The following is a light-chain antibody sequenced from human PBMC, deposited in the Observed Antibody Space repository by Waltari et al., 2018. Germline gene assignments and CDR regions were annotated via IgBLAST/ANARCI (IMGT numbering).Light chain of an antibody. CDR2: GAS. CDR1: QSISSN. Sequence: EIVMTQSPATRSVSPGERATLSCRARQSISSNLAWYPQKPGQAPRLLIFGASTRATGCPAMFSGSVSVTEFPLTISGLQAEDLAVYYWQQYKKWPTFGQGTKVEIK. J-gene: IGKJ1*01. V-gene: IGKV3-15*01. CDR3: QQYKKWPT.